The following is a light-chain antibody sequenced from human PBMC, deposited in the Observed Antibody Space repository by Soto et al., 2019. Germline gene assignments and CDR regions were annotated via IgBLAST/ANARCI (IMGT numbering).Light chain of an antibody. Sequence: QAVVTQPASVSGSPGQSITISCTGTSSDVGAYDFVSWYQQHPDKAPKLMIYEVSNRPSGVSNRFSGSKSVNTATLTISGLEAEVEADYYCSSYTSSSTRVFGTGTKLTVL. CDR2: EVS. CDR1: SSDVGAYDF. CDR3: SSYTSSSTRV. V-gene: IGLV2-14*03. J-gene: IGLJ1*01.